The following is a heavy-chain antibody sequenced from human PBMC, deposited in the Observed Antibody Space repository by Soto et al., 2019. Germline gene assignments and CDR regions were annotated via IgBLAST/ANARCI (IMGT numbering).Heavy chain of an antibody. CDR3: ARVQKWPVRVNGGMEV. CDR1: GYSFSSHY. V-gene: IGHV1-46*01. D-gene: IGHD6-19*01. Sequence: QVQLVQSGAELKKPGASVKVSCKASGYSFSSHYVHWVRQAPGQGLEWMGIINPSGGSTSYAQKFQGRVTMTSDTSTSTVSMELRSLRSDDTAVYYWARVQKWPVRVNGGMEVWGKGTTVTCSS. J-gene: IGHJ6*04. CDR2: INPSGGST.